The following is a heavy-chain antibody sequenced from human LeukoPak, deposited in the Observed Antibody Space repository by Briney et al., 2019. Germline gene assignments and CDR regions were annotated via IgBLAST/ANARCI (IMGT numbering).Heavy chain of an antibody. Sequence: SETLSLTCTVSGGSISSYYWSWIRQPAGKGLEWIGRIYTSGSTNYNPSLKSRVPMSVDTSKNQFSLKLSSVTAADTAVYYCARENYDFWSGYYFSPWGQGTLVTVSS. D-gene: IGHD3-3*01. V-gene: IGHV4-4*07. CDR1: GGSISSYY. CDR3: ARENYDFWSGYYFSP. CDR2: IYTSGST. J-gene: IGHJ5*02.